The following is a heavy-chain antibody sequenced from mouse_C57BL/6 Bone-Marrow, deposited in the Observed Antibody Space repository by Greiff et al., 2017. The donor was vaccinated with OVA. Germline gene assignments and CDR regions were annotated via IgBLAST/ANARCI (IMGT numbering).Heavy chain of an antibody. CDR1: GFSLTSYG. Sequence: QVQLQQPGPGLVAPSQSLSITCTVSGFSLTSYGVDWVRQPPGKGLEWLGVIWGGGSTNYNSALMSRLSISKDNSKSQVFLKMNSLQTDDTAMYYCAKRRYGAEAGVSMDYWGQGASVTVSS. CDR3: AKRRYGAEAGVSMDY. J-gene: IGHJ4*01. CDR2: IWGGGST. D-gene: IGHD1-2*01. V-gene: IGHV2-9*01.